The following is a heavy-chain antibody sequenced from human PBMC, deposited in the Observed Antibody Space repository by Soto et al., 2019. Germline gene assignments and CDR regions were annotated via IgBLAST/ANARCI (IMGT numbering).Heavy chain of an antibody. Sequence: SETLSLTCTVSGGSISSGGYYWSWIRQHPGKGLEWIGYIYYTGTTDYNPSLKSRVMMSVDTSKKQFSLKLRSVTAADTAVYYCVRDGTKTLRDWFDPWGQGMSVTVSS. D-gene: IGHD1-1*01. CDR1: GGSISSGGYY. J-gene: IGHJ5*02. CDR3: VRDGTKTLRDWFDP. CDR2: IYYTGTT. V-gene: IGHV4-31*03.